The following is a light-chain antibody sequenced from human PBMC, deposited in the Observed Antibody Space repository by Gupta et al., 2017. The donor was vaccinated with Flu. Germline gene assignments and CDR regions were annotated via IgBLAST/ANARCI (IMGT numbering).Light chain of an antibody. CDR3: AAWDDSLNGRV. J-gene: IGLJ3*02. CDR2: SNN. Sequence: RVTISCSGSSSNIGSNTVNWYQQLPGTAPKLLIYSNNQRPSGVPDRCSGSKSGTSASLAISGLQSEDEADYYCAAWDDSLNGRVFGGGTKLTVL. V-gene: IGLV1-44*01. CDR1: SSNIGSNT.